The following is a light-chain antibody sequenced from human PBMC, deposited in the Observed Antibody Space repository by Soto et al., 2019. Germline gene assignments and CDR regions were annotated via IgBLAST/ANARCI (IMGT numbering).Light chain of an antibody. CDR2: GTS. V-gene: IGKV3-20*01. J-gene: IGKJ2*01. Sequence: ESVLTQSPGTLSLFQGERAALSCRASQSVNSRYLAWYQQNPGQAPRLLIYGTSTRATGIPDRFSGSGSGTDFTLTISRLEPEDFAVYYCQQYGDSPPTYTFGQGTKVDIK. CDR1: QSVNSRY. CDR3: QQYGDSPPTYT.